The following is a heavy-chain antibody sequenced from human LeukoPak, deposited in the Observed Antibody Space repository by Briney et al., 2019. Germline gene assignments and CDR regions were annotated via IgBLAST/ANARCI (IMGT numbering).Heavy chain of an antibody. CDR1: GFTFSSYS. V-gene: IGHV3-48*04. CDR2: ISSSSTTI. CDR3: AREPHGNYHTPGDY. D-gene: IGHD1-7*01. J-gene: IGHJ4*02. Sequence: RGSLRLSCAASGFTFSSYSMNWVRQAPGKGLEWISYISSSSTTIYYADSVKDRFTISRDNAKNSLFLQMNSLRGEDTAVYYCAREPHGNYHTPGDYWGQGTLVTVSS.